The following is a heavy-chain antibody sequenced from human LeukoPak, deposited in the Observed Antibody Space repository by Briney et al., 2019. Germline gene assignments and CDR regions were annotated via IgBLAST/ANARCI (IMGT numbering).Heavy chain of an antibody. CDR1: GGSFSGYY. J-gene: IGHJ3*02. Sequence: PSETLSLTCAVYGGSFSGYYWSWIRQPPGKGLEWIGEINHSGSTNYNPSLKSRATISVDTSKNQFSLKLSSVTAADTAVYYCAREERDSGDAFDIWGQGTMVTVSS. D-gene: IGHD1-26*01. CDR3: AREERDSGDAFDI. CDR2: INHSGST. V-gene: IGHV4-34*01.